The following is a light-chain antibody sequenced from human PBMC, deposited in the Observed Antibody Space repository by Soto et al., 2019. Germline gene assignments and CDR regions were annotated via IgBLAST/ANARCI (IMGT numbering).Light chain of an antibody. CDR3: QQYGTSEII. V-gene: IGKV3-20*01. Sequence: EVVMTQSPATLSVYPGERATLSCRASQSVSSFLAWYQQKPGQAPRLLIYDASNRATGVPDRYSASGSGTDFTLTISRLEPEDFAVFFCQQYGTSEIIFGQGTRLEIK. CDR1: QSVSSF. J-gene: IGKJ5*01. CDR2: DAS.